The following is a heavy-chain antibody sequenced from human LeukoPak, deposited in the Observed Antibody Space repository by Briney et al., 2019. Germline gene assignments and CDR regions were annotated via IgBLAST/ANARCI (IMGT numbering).Heavy chain of an antibody. D-gene: IGHD3/OR15-3a*01. CDR1: GFIFSTYW. J-gene: IGHJ4*02. Sequence: GGSLRLSCGASGFIFSTYWMSWVRQAPGKGLEWVANVKGDGSEKYYLDSVRGRFTISRDNTKNSLHLQMNSLRAEDTAVYYCARDVWVDWADDYFDYWGQGTLVTVSS. V-gene: IGHV3-7*01. CDR3: ARDVWVDWADDYFDY. CDR2: VKGDGSEK.